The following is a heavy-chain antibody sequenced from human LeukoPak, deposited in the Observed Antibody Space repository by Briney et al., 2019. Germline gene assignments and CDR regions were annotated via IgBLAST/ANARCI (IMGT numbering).Heavy chain of an antibody. Sequence: PSETLSLTCAVYGGSFSSYYWSWIRQPPGKGLEWIGEINHSGSTNSNPSLKSRVTISVDTSKNQFSLKLSSMTAADTAVYYCARLLHDYGGYSPFDCWGQGALVTVSS. CDR3: ARLLHDYGGYSPFDC. J-gene: IGHJ4*02. V-gene: IGHV4-34*01. D-gene: IGHD4-23*01. CDR2: INHSGST. CDR1: GGSFSSYY.